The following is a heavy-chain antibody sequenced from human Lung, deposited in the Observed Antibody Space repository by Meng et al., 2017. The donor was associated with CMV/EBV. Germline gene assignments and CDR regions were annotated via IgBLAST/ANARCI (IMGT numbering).Heavy chain of an antibody. Sequence: SXTXSLXCTVSGGSISSSSYYWGWIRQPPGKGLEWIGSIYYSGSTYYNPSLKSRVTISVDTSKNQFSLKLSSVTAADTAVYYCARGSEQTDGWFDPWGQGTXVTVSS. D-gene: IGHD1-26*01. CDR1: GGSISSSSYY. CDR3: ARGSEQTDGWFDP. J-gene: IGHJ5*02. CDR2: IYYSGST. V-gene: IGHV4-39*07.